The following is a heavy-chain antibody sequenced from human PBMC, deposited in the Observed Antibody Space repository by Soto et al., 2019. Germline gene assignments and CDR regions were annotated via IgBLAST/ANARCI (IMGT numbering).Heavy chain of an antibody. D-gene: IGHD3-22*01. CDR3: ARVAYYYASSGLRRYFAY. Sequence: PSETLSLTCTVSGGSISSGDYYWSWIRQPPGKGLEWIGYIYYSGSTYYNPSLKSRVTISVDTSKNQFSLKLSSVTAADTAVYYCARVAYYYASSGLRRYFAYWGQGTLVTVSS. J-gene: IGHJ4*02. V-gene: IGHV4-30-4*01. CDR1: GGSISSGDYY. CDR2: IYYSGST.